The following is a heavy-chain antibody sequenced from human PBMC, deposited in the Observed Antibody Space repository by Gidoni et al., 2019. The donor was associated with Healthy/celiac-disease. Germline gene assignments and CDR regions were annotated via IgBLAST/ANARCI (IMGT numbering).Heavy chain of an antibody. J-gene: IGHJ6*02. CDR1: GYSFTSYW. V-gene: IGHV5-51*03. Sequence: EVQLVQSGAEVKKPGESLKISCTRSGYSFTSYWIGWVRQMPGKGLEWMGIIYPGDSDTGYSPSFQGQVTISADKSISTAYLQWSSLKASDTAMYYCARDSSSAGYGMDVWGQGTTVTVSS. CDR3: ARDSSSAGYGMDV. CDR2: IYPGDSDT. D-gene: IGHD6-13*01.